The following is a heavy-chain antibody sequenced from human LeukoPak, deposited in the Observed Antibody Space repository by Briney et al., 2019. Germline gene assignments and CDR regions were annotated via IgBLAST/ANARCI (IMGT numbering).Heavy chain of an antibody. Sequence: GGTLRLSCAASGFTFSSYGMSWVRQAPGKGLEWVSAISGSGGSTYYADSVKGRFTISRDNSKNTLYLQMNSLRAEDTAVYYCAKDPWELGGYYFDYWGQGTLVTVSS. V-gene: IGHV3-23*01. J-gene: IGHJ4*02. CDR2: ISGSGGST. CDR3: AKDPWELGGYYFDY. D-gene: IGHD1-26*01. CDR1: GFTFSSYG.